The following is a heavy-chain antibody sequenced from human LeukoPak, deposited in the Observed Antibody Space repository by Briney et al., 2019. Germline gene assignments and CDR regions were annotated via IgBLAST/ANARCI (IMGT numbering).Heavy chain of an antibody. J-gene: IGHJ3*02. CDR3: ARESQGDAFDI. CDR1: GYTFTSYD. V-gene: IGHV1-8*01. Sequence: GASVKVSCKASGYTFTSYDINWVRQATGQGLEWMGWMNPNSGNTGYAQKFQGRVTITADKSTSTAYMELSSLRSEDTAVYYCARESQGDAFDIWGQGTMVTVSS. CDR2: MNPNSGNT.